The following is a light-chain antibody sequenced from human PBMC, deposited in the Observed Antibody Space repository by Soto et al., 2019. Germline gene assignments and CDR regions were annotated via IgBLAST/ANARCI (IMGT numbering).Light chain of an antibody. CDR3: CSYAGSTTYVV. J-gene: IGLJ2*01. V-gene: IGLV2-23*01. Sequence: QSALTQPASVSGSTGQSITISCTGTSSDVGSYNLVSWYQQHPGKAPKLLIYEGGKRPSGVSNRFSGSKSGNTASLTISGLQTEDEADYHCCSYAGSTTYVVFGGGTKLTVL. CDR2: EGG. CDR1: SSDVGSYNL.